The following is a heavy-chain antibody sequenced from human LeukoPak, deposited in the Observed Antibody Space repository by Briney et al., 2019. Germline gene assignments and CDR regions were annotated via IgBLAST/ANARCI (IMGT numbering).Heavy chain of an antibody. CDR1: GGSISSTTHY. J-gene: IGHJ5*02. CDR3: ARAKYYYGSKLSQWFDP. V-gene: IGHV4-39*07. D-gene: IGHD3-10*01. Sequence: SETLSLTCSVSGGSISSTTHYWGWIRQPPGKGLEWIGSIFYTGNTYYNPSLKSRVTISVDTSKKQFSLKLRSVTAADTALYYCARAKYYYGSKLSQWFDPWGQGTLVTVSS. CDR2: IFYTGNT.